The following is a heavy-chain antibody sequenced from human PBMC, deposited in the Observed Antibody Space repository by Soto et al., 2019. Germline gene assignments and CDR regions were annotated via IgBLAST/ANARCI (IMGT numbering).Heavy chain of an antibody. V-gene: IGHV3-23*01. CDR2: NTDTGGDA. J-gene: IGHJ4*02. CDR1: GLTIGSRA. Sequence: EVQLLESGGDLIQPGGSLRLSCVASGLTIGSRAMSWVRQSPGEGLEWVSTNTDTGGDAKYADSVRGRFAISRDNSKNTLYLQMNALRAEDSDIYFCVRWSKDSYPGSRIFDFWGRGTLVTVSS. CDR3: VRWSKDSYPGSRIFDF. D-gene: IGHD3-10*01.